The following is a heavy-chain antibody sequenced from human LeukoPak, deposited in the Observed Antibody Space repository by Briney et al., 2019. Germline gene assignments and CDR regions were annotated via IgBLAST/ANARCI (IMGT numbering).Heavy chain of an antibody. CDR2: IIPIFGTA. CDR3: ARFGADYYDSSGYPTDDY. V-gene: IGHV1-69*05. J-gene: IGHJ4*02. Sequence: SVKVSCMASGGTFSSYAISWVRQAPGQGLEWMGGIIPIFGTANYAQKFQGRVTITTDESTSTAYVELSSLRSEDTAVYYCARFGADYYDSSGYPTDDYWGQGTLVTVSS. CDR1: GGTFSSYA. D-gene: IGHD3-22*01.